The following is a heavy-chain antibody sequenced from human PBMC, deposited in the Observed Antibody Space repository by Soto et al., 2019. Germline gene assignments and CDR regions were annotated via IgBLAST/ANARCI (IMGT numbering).Heavy chain of an antibody. CDR1: GGSISSYY. CDR2: IYYSGST. Sequence: SETLSLTCTVSGGSISSYYWSWIRQPPGKGLEWIGYIYYSGSTNYNPSLKSRVTISVDTSKNQFSLKLSSVTAADTAVYYCARVRSSWLWGDYYYGMDVWGQGTTVTVSS. V-gene: IGHV4-59*01. CDR3: ARVRSSWLWGDYYYGMDV. J-gene: IGHJ6*02. D-gene: IGHD6-13*01.